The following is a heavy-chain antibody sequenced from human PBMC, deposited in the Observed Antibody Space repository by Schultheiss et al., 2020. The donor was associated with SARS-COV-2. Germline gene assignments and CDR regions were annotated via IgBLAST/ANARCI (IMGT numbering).Heavy chain of an antibody. V-gene: IGHV4-30-4*08. J-gene: IGHJ6*02. CDR2: IYYSGST. CDR3: ARDPVGTIFGVVINGYYGMDV. Sequence: SETLSLTCTVSGGSISSGSYYWGWIRQPPGKGLEWIGYIYYSGSTYYNPSLKSRVTISVDTSKNQFSLKLSSVTAADTAVYYCARDPVGTIFGVVINGYYGMDVWGQGTTVTVSS. CDR1: GGSISSGSYY. D-gene: IGHD3-3*01.